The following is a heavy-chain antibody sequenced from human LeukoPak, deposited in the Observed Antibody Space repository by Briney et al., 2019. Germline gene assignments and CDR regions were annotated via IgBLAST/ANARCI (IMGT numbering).Heavy chain of an antibody. Sequence: PGGSLRLSCAASGFTFSSYWMHWVRQAPGKGLVWVSRINSDGSSRSYADSVKGRFTISRDSAKNTLFLQMDSLRAEDTAVYYCVRGTSRWNGFGGDDPYWGQGTLVIVSS. D-gene: IGHD2-21*02. CDR1: GFTFSSYW. CDR3: VRGTSRWNGFGGDDPY. CDR2: INSDGSSR. V-gene: IGHV3-74*01. J-gene: IGHJ4*02.